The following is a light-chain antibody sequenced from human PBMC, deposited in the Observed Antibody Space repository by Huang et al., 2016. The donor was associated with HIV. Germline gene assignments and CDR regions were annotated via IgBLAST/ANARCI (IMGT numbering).Light chain of an antibody. CDR1: QSIINF. J-gene: IGKJ4*01. Sequence: EIVLTQSPATLSLSPGERATLSCRASQSIINFLAWYQQKPGQAPRLLIYDASNRAAGIPARFSGSGSGTDFTLTISSLEPEDFAVYYCQQRGDWPLTFGGGTKVEI. CDR2: DAS. CDR3: QQRGDWPLT. V-gene: IGKV3-11*01.